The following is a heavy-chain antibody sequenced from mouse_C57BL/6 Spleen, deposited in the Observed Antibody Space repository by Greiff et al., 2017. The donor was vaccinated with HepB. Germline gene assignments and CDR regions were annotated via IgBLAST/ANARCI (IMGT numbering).Heavy chain of an antibody. V-gene: IGHV6-3*01. J-gene: IGHJ3*01. CDR1: GFTFSNYW. D-gene: IGHD1-1*01. CDR3: TGGDYCSPFAY. CDR2: IRLKYDNNAT. Sequence: EVQGVESGGGLVQPGGSMKLSCVASGFTFSNYWMNWVRQSPEKGLEWVAQIRLKYDNNATHYAESVKGRFTISRDESRSSVYLQMNNLRAEDTGIYCCTGGDYCSPFAYWGQGTLVTVSA.